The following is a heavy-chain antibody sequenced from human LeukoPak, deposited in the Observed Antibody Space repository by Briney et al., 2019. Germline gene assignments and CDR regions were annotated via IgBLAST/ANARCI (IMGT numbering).Heavy chain of an antibody. Sequence: SQTLSLTCAISGDSVSTNSGAWSWIRQSPSRGLEWLGSTYYRSTWYNDYAVSVESRITINPDTSKNQLSLQLNSVTPEDTAVYYCVRYSGWYYFDYWGQGILVTVSS. J-gene: IGHJ4*02. V-gene: IGHV6-1*01. CDR3: VRYSGWYYFDY. CDR2: TYYRSTWYN. CDR1: GDSVSTNSGA. D-gene: IGHD6-19*01.